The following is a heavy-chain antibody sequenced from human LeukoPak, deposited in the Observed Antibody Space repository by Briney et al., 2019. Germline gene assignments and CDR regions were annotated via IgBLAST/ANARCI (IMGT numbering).Heavy chain of an antibody. CDR2: ISGSGGST. Sequence: GGSLRLSCAASGFTFSSYAMSWVRQAPGKGLEWVSAISGSGGSTYYADSVKGRLTISRDNSKNTLYLQMNSLRAEDTAVYYCAPRGYSYGFDYWGQGTLVTVSS. CDR1: GFTFSSYA. J-gene: IGHJ4*02. CDR3: APRGYSYGFDY. V-gene: IGHV3-23*01. D-gene: IGHD5-18*01.